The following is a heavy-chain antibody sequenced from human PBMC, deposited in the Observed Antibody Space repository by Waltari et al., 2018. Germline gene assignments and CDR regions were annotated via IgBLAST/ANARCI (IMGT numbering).Heavy chain of an antibody. CDR1: GYSISSGYY. D-gene: IGHD2-21*01. CDR2: IYHSGST. CDR3: ARHYSRAWFDY. J-gene: IGHJ4*02. Sequence: QVQLQESGPGLWKPSETLSLTCAVSGYSISSGYYWGWIRQPPGKGLEWIGSIYHSGSTYYNPSLKSRVTISVDTSKNQFSLKLSSVTAADTAVYYCARHYSRAWFDYWGQGTLVTVSS. V-gene: IGHV4-38-2*01.